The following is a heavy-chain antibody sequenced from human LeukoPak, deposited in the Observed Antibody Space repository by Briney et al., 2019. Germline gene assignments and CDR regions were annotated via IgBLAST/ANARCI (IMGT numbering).Heavy chain of an antibody. D-gene: IGHD2-15*01. V-gene: IGHV4-39*07. CDR1: GGSISSSSYY. Sequence: PSETLSLTCTVSGGSISSSSYYWGWIRQPPGKGLEWIGGIYYSGSTYYNPSLKSRFTISVDTSKNQFSLKLTSVTAADTAVYFCARVSGMVETFDSWGQGTLVTVSS. CDR2: IYYSGST. CDR3: ARVSGMVETFDS. J-gene: IGHJ4*02.